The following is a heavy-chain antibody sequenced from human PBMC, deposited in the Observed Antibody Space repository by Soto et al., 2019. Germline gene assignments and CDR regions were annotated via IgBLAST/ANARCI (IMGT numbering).Heavy chain of an antibody. V-gene: IGHV1-69*12. Sequence: QVQLVQSGAEVKKPGSSVKVSCKASGGTFSSYAISWVRQAPGQGLEWMGGIIPIFGTANYAQKFQGRVTXXAXEXXSTAYMEPSSLRSEDTAVYYCASPRRAVTTLRFDYWGQGTLVTVSS. CDR3: ASPRRAVTTLRFDY. CDR1: GGTFSSYA. D-gene: IGHD4-17*01. CDR2: IIPIFGTA. J-gene: IGHJ4*02.